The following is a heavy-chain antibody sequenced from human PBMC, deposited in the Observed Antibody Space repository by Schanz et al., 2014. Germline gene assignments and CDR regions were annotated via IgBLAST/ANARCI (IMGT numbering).Heavy chain of an antibody. Sequence: QVQLVQSGAEVKKPGASVKVSCEASGYTFTAYDINWVRQAPGQGLEWMGYISGYNGNTNYAPKVQDRVTMTTDTSTSTAYMELRSLRSDDTAVYYCARDREWLQYNYYYYGMDVWGQGTTVTVSS. CDR3: ARDREWLQYNYYYYGMDV. CDR2: ISGYNGNT. D-gene: IGHD5-12*01. J-gene: IGHJ6*02. V-gene: IGHV1-18*01. CDR1: GYTFTAYD.